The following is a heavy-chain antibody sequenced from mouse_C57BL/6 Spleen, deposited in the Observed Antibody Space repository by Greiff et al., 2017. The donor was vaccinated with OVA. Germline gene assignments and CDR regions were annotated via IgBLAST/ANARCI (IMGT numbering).Heavy chain of an antibody. J-gene: IGHJ4*01. CDR1: GYTFTSYW. Sequence: QVQLKQPGTELVKPGASVKLSCKASGYTFTSYWMHWVKQRPGQGLEWIGNINPSNGGTNYNEKFKSKATLTVDKSSSTAYMQLSSLTSEDSAVYYCARSLGSVYAMDYWGQGTSVTVSS. D-gene: IGHD1-1*01. CDR3: ARSLGSVYAMDY. V-gene: IGHV1-53*01. CDR2: INPSNGGT.